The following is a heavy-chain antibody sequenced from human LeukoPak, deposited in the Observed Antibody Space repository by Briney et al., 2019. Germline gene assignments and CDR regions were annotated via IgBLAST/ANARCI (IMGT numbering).Heavy chain of an antibody. D-gene: IGHD4-17*01. CDR1: GYTFTSYG. V-gene: IGHV1-69*13. J-gene: IGHJ5*02. CDR3: ARDEAVTTHGDHWFDP. CDR2: IIPIFGTA. Sequence: SVKVSCKASGYTFTSYGISRVRQAPGHGLEWMRGIIPIFGTANYAQKFQGRVTITADESTSTAYMELSSLRSEDTAVYYCARDEAVTTHGDHWFDPWGQGTLVTVSS.